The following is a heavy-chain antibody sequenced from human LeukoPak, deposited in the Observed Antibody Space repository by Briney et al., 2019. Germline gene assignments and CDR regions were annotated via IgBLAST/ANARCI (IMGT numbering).Heavy chain of an antibody. J-gene: IGHJ5*02. CDR3: ARLQRAYCGGDCYLPRFDP. D-gene: IGHD2-21*02. Sequence: SETLSLTCAVYGGSFSSYYWSWIRQPPGKGLEWIGEINHSGSTSYKPSLKSRVTISLDTSKNQFSLKLSSVAAADTAVYYCARLQRAYCGGDCYLPRFDPWGQGTLVTVSS. CDR2: INHSGST. V-gene: IGHV4-34*01. CDR1: GGSFSSYY.